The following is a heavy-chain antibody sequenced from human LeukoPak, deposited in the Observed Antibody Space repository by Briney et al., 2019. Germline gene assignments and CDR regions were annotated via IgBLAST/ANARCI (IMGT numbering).Heavy chain of an antibody. CDR3: AGNDYGDYKSSFDY. V-gene: IGHV4-61*02. CDR1: GGSISSGSYY. Sequence: SETLSLTCTVSGGSISSGSYYWSWIRQTAGKGLEWIGRVYITGSTNYNPSLKSRDTISVDTSKNQFSLRLSSVTAADTAMYYCAGNDYGDYKSSFDYWGQGTLVTVSS. D-gene: IGHD4-17*01. J-gene: IGHJ4*02. CDR2: VYITGST.